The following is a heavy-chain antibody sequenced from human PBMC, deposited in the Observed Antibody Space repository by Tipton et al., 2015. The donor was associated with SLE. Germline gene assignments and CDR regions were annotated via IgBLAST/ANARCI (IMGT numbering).Heavy chain of an antibody. CDR1: GASISSYY. V-gene: IGHV4-59*01. CDR2: IYYSGSS. D-gene: IGHD6-13*01. Sequence: TLSLTCSVSGASISSYYWSWIRQPPGKGLEWIGYIYYSGSSNYNPSLKSRVTISLDTSKNQFSLKLSSVTAADTAVYYCAREGSSWYYFDYWGQGTLVTVSS. J-gene: IGHJ4*02. CDR3: AREGSSWYYFDY.